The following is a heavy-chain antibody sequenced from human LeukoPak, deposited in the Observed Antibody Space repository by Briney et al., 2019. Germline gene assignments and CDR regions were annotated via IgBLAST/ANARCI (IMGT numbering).Heavy chain of an antibody. CDR3: ARVNVASSGFDY. Sequence: GGSLRLSCAASRFTFADHYMDWVRQAPGKGLEWVGRTRNKANSYTTEYAASVKGRLTISRDDSKNSLYLQMNSLKTEDTAVYYCARVNVASSGFDYWGQGTLVTVSS. CDR1: RFTFADHY. V-gene: IGHV3-72*01. CDR2: TRNKANSYTT. J-gene: IGHJ4*02. D-gene: IGHD3-10*01.